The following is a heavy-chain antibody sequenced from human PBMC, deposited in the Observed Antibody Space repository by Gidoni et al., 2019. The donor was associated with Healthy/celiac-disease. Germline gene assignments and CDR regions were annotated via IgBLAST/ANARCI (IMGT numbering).Heavy chain of an antibody. CDR3: ARDLTIAAAGGY. CDR2: ISYDGSNK. J-gene: IGHJ4*02. CDR1: GFTFSSYA. Sequence: QVQLVESGGGVVQPGRSLRLSCAASGFTFSSYAMHWVRQAPGKGLEWVAVISYDGSNKYYADSVKGRFTISRDNSKNTLYLQMNSLRAEDTAVYYCARDLTIAAAGGYWGQGTLVTVSS. D-gene: IGHD6-13*01. V-gene: IGHV3-30-3*01.